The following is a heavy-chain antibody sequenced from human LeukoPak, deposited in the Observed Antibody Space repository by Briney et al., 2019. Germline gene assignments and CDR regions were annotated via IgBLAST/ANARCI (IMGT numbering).Heavy chain of an antibody. CDR2: INHSGST. CDR1: GGSFSGYY. V-gene: IGHV4-34*01. D-gene: IGHD1-26*01. CDR3: ARDPIVGATDFDY. J-gene: IGHJ4*02. Sequence: SETLSLTCAVYGGSFSGYYWSWIRQPPGKGLEWIGEINHSGSTNYNPSLKSRVTISVDTSKNQFSLKLSSVTAEDTAVYYCARDPIVGATDFDYWGQGTLVTVSS.